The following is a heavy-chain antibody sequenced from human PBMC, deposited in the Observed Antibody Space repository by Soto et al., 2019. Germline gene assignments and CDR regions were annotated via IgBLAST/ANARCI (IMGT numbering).Heavy chain of an antibody. V-gene: IGHV4-31*03. D-gene: IGHD4-17*01. J-gene: IGHJ4*02. CDR3: ARSSEATVTAFDY. CDR2: IYYSGST. Sequence: PSETQSLTCSVSGDSISSGFYYWSWIRQHPGKGLEWIGYIYYSGSTYYNPSLKSRVTISVDTSKNQFSLKLSPVTAADPAVYYCARSSEATVTAFDYCRQGTLVTVSS. CDR1: GDSISSGFYY.